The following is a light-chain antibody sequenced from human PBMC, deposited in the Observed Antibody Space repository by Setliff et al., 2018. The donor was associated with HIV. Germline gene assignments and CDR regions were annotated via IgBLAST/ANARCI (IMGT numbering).Light chain of an antibody. Sequence: ALTQPASVSGSPGQSITISCTGTSSDVGGYNYVSWYQQHPGKAPKLMIYDVSNRPSGVSNRFSGSKSGNTASLTISGLQAEDEADYYCSSYTSSSTLVFGTGTKVTVL. CDR3: SSYTSSSTLV. J-gene: IGLJ1*01. CDR1: SSDVGGYNY. CDR2: DVS. V-gene: IGLV2-14*03.